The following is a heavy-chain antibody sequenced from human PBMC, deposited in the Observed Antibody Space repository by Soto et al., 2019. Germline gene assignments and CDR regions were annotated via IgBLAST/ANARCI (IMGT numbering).Heavy chain of an antibody. J-gene: IGHJ6*03. V-gene: IGHV4-59*08. CDR2: IYFTGSA. CDR1: GASISSYS. D-gene: IGHD3-10*01. CDR3: ARISGSLDYYYYMDV. Sequence: PSETLSLTCTVSGASISSYSWSWIRRPPGKGLELIGYIYFTGSANYNPSLKSRLTLSLDTSKNQFSLKLSAVTAADTAVYYCARISGSLDYYYYMDVWGTGTTVTVSS.